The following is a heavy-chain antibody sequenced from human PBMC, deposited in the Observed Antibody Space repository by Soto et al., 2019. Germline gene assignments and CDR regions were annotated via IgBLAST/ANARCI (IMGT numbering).Heavy chain of an antibody. J-gene: IGHJ4*02. D-gene: IGHD2-15*01. CDR1: GFTFSSYG. CDR2: ISYDGSNK. CDR3: AKETYSGPLDY. Sequence: QVQLVESGGGVVQPGRSLSLSCAASGFTFSSYGMHWVRQAPGKGLEWVAVISYDGSNKYYADSGKGRFTISRDNSKNTLYLQMNSLRAEDTAVYYCAKETYSGPLDYWGQGTLVTVSS. V-gene: IGHV3-30*18.